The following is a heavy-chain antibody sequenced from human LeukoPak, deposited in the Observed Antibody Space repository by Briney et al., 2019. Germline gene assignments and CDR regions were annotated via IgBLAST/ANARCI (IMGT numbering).Heavy chain of an antibody. CDR1: GFTFNTYG. J-gene: IGHJ4*02. Sequence: GGSLRLSCVASGFTFNTYGMHWVRQAPGKGLEWVAFIRYDGSTKYYADSVKGRFTISRANSRNTLYLQMSSLRPDDTAVYFCATNHTGLSNWGQGTQVIVSS. V-gene: IGHV3-30*02. D-gene: IGHD2-8*02. CDR2: IRYDGSTK. CDR3: ATNHTGLSN.